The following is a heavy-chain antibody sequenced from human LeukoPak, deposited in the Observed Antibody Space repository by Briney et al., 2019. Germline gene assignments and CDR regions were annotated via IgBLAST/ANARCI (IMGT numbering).Heavy chain of an antibody. J-gene: IGHJ3*02. V-gene: IGHV4-34*01. CDR2: INHSGST. CDR1: GGSFSGYY. Sequence: PSETLSLTCAVYGGSFSGYYWSWIRQPPGKGLEWIGEINHSGSTNYNPSLKSRVTISVDTSKNQFSLKLSSVTAADTAVYYCASLPGVVVAATPWAFDIWGQGTMVTVSS. D-gene: IGHD2-15*01. CDR3: ASLPGVVVAATPWAFDI.